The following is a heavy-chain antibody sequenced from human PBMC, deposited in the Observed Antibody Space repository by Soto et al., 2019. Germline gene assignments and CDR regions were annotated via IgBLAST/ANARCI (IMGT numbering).Heavy chain of an antibody. CDR1: GYIFTSYY. V-gene: IGHV1-46*03. J-gene: IGHJ4*02. CDR3: TREYSSSSYARFDY. Sequence: ASVKVSCKASGYIFTSYYIHWVRQAPGQGLEWMGWINPFDGSRMFAQSFQGRVTMTRDTSTSTFYMELSSLRSEDTAVYYCTREYSSSSYARFDYWGQGTLVTVSS. D-gene: IGHD6-13*01. CDR2: INPFDGSR.